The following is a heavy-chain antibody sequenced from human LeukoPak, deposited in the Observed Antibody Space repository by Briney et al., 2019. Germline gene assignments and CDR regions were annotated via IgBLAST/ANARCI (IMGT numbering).Heavy chain of an antibody. Sequence: GGSLRLSCAASGFTLNRYWMSWVRQAPGKGLEWVANINEDGGERHYVDSVKGRFTISRDYAKNSLYLQMNSLRAEDTAVYYCARGGNLENWGGGTLVTVSS. V-gene: IGHV3-7*01. CDR3: ARGGNLEN. D-gene: IGHD1-14*01. CDR2: INEDGGER. CDR1: GFTLNRYW. J-gene: IGHJ4*02.